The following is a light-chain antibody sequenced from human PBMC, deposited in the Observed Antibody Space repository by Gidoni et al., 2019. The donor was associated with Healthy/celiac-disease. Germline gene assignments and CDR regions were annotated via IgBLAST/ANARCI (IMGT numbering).Light chain of an antibody. Sequence: QSALTQPASVSGSPGPSVTSSCTETRSDVGCYNYVSWYQQHPGKAPKLMIYDVSNRPSGVSNRFSGSKSGNTASLTISGLQAEDEADYYCSSYTSSSTLVVFGGGTKLTVL. CDR1: RSDVGCYNY. CDR2: DVS. J-gene: IGLJ2*01. V-gene: IGLV2-14*03. CDR3: SSYTSSSTLVV.